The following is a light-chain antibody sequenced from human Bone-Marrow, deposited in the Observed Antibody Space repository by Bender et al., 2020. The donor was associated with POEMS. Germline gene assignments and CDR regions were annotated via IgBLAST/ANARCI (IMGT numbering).Light chain of an antibody. CDR3: CSFAASSTFV. CDR1: SSDIGTYNL. V-gene: IGLV2-23*02. J-gene: IGLJ3*02. CDR2: EAN. Sequence: QSALTQPASVSGSPGQSITISCTGTSSDIGTYNLVSWYQQHPNKAPKLMVYEANKRPSGVSDRFSGSKSGNTASLTISGLQAEDEADYYCCSFAASSTFVFGAGTKLTVL.